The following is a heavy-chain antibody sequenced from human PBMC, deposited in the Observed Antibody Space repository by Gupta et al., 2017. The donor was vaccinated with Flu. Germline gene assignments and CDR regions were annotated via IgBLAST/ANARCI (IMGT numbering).Heavy chain of an antibody. J-gene: IGHJ4*02. CDR1: AGSISSGSYY. CDR3: ARDRAGGVSGATLDY. D-gene: IGHD1-26*01. CDR2: IYTSGRT. V-gene: IGHV4-61*02. Sequence: QVQLQHSRPGLVKPSQTLSLTCTVSAGSISSGSYYWSWIRQPAGKGLEWIGRIYTSGRTNYNPSRKSRVNILVDTSKNQVSLKLSSVTAAETAVYYCARDRAGGVSGATLDYWGQGTLVTVSS.